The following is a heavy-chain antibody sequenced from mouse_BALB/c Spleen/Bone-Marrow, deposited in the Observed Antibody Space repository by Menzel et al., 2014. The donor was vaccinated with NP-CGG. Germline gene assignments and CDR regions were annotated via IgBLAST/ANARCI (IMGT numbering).Heavy chain of an antibody. CDR2: ISNGGGST. J-gene: IGHJ4*01. CDR1: GFTFSSYT. Sequence: VQLKESGGGLVRPGGSLKLSCAASGFTFSSYTMSWVRQTPEKRLEWVAYISNGGGSTYYPDTVKGRFTISRDNAKNTLYLQMSSLKSEDTAMYYCARRVWSRGGDYWGQGTSVTVSS. CDR3: ARRVWSRGGDY. D-gene: IGHD2-10*02. V-gene: IGHV5-12-2*01.